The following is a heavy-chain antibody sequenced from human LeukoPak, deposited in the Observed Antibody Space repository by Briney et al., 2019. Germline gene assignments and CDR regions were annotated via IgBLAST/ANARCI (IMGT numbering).Heavy chain of an antibody. J-gene: IGHJ4*02. CDR1: GFTFSSYE. CDR2: IAYDGSRA. V-gene: IGHV3-33*08. Sequence: GGSLRLSCAASGFTFSSYEMTWVRQAPGKGLEWVAVIAYDGSRAFYADSVKGRFTISRDNSKNTMSVQMDDLRAEDTAVYYCTRYNNDHFDYWGQGTLVTVSS. CDR3: TRYNNDHFDY. D-gene: IGHD1-14*01.